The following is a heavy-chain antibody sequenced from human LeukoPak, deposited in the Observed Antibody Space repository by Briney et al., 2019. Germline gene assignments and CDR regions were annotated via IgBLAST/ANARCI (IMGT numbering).Heavy chain of an antibody. J-gene: IGHJ4*02. CDR2: IYYSGST. CDR3: ARLRWYADY. V-gene: IGHV4-59*01. CDR1: GGSISSYY. Sequence: PSETLSLTCTVSGGSISSYYWSWIRQPPRKGLEWIGYIYYSGSTNYNPSLKSRVTISVDTSKNQFSLKLSSVTAADTAVYYCARLRWYADYWGQGTLVTVSS. D-gene: IGHD6-13*01.